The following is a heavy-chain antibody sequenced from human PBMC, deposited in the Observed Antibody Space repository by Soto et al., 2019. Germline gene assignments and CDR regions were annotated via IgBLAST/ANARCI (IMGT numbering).Heavy chain of an antibody. J-gene: IGHJ4*02. D-gene: IGHD3-3*01. CDR3: GRRDDYWNWYIGY. Sequence: QVQLVQSGAEVKKPGASVKVSCKASGYTFTSYGISWVRQAPGQGLEWMGWISAYNGKTNYAQKPQGRVTMTTDTATSTADMELRSLRSDDTAVDYCGRRDDYWNWYIGYWGQGTLVTVSS. V-gene: IGHV1-18*01. CDR2: ISAYNGKT. CDR1: GYTFTSYG.